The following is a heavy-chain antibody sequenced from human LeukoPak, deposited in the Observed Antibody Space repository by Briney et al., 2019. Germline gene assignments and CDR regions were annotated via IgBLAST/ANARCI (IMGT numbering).Heavy chain of an antibody. CDR3: ARGGSSWYPDY. CDR2: MNPNSGNT. Sequence: GASLKVSCKASGYTFTSYDINWVRQATGQGLEWMGWMNPNSGNTCYAQKFQGRVTMTRNTSISTAYMELSSLRSEATAVYYCARGGSSWYPDYWGQGTLVTVSS. V-gene: IGHV1-8*01. CDR1: GYTFTSYD. J-gene: IGHJ4*02. D-gene: IGHD6-13*01.